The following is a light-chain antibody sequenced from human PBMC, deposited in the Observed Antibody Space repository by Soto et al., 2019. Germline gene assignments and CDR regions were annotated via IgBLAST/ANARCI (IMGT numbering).Light chain of an antibody. Sequence: EIVLTQSPGTLSLFPGERATLSCRASQRVSSTYFAWYRQKPGQPPRLLIYGASKRATGVPDRVSGSGSGTDFTLTINRLGPEDFAVYYCQHYASSPPGFTFGPGTTVDIK. J-gene: IGKJ3*01. CDR2: GAS. CDR3: QHYASSPPGFT. V-gene: IGKV3-20*01. CDR1: QRVSSTY.